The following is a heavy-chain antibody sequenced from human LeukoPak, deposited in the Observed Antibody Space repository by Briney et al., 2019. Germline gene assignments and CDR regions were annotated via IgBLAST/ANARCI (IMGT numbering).Heavy chain of an antibody. V-gene: IGHV3-11*04. D-gene: IGHD3-22*01. CDR1: GFTFSDYY. CDR3: ARDSPYYYDSSGPRDY. J-gene: IGHJ4*02. CDR2: ISSSGSTI. Sequence: GGSLRLSCAASGFTFSDYYMSWIRQAPGKGLGWVSYISSSGSTIYYADSVKGRFTISRDNAKNSLYLQMNSLRAEDTAVYYCARDSPYYYDSSGPRDYWGQGTLVTVSS.